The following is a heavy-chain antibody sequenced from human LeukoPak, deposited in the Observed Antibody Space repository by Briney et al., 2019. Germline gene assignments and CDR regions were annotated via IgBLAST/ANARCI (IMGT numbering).Heavy chain of an antibody. D-gene: IGHD3-22*01. J-gene: IGHJ4*02. CDR3: ARDSSSGYYGSLLY. Sequence: ASEKVSCKASGYTFTNYAMHWVRQAPGQRLEWMGWINTGNGNTKYSQKFQGRVTITRDTSASTAYMELSSLRSEDTAVYYCARDSSSGYYGSLLYWGQGTLVTVSS. V-gene: IGHV1-3*04. CDR1: GYTFTNYA. CDR2: INTGNGNT.